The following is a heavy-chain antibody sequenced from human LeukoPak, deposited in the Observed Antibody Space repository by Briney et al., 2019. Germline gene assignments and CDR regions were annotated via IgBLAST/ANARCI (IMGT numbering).Heavy chain of an antibody. Sequence: GGSLRLSCAASGFTFSSMTRVREAPGQGLGWVSSISSSSSDIYYADTATGRFTISRDKAKNSLYLQMNSLRAEDTAVYYCARDRVVAGYYYGMDVWGKGTTVTVSS. D-gene: IGHD3-10*01. CDR3: ARDRVVAGYYYGMDV. V-gene: IGHV3-21*01. J-gene: IGHJ6*04. CDR2: ISSSSSDI. CDR1: GFTFSS.